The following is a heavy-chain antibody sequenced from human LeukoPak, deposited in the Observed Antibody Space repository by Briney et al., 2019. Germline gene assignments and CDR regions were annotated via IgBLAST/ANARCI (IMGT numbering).Heavy chain of an antibody. V-gene: IGHV3-48*01. CDR1: GFTFSSYS. J-gene: IGHJ4*02. CDR2: ISSSSSTI. Sequence: GGSLRLSCAASGFTFSSYSMNWVRQAPGKGLERVSYISSSSSTIYYADSVQGRFTISRDNAKNSLYLQMNSLRAEDTAVYYCARRLTASGKHYFDYWGQGTLVTVSS. CDR3: ARRLTASGKHYFDY. D-gene: IGHD6-13*01.